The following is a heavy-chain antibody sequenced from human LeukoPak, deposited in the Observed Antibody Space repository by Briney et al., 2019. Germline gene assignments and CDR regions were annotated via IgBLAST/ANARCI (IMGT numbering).Heavy chain of an antibody. Sequence: PSETLSLTCTVSGGSVSSGIHYWSWIRQPPGMGLEWIGYVYYSGSANYNPSLKSRVTISVDTSKNQFSLKLSSVTAADTAVYYCARIPLNAYCGGDCYFDSWGQGTLVTVSS. V-gene: IGHV4-61*01. CDR2: VYYSGSA. D-gene: IGHD2-21*02. CDR1: GGSVSSGIHY. J-gene: IGHJ4*02. CDR3: ARIPLNAYCGGDCYFDS.